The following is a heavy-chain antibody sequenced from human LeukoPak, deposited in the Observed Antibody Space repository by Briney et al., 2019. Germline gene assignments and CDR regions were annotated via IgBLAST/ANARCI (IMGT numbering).Heavy chain of an antibody. CDR3: TTEPLGYCSSSTRYDYFDC. CDR1: GFTFSNAW. CDR2: INDGGTT. D-gene: IGHD2-2*01. V-gene: IGHV3-15*01. J-gene: IGHJ4*02. Sequence: GGSLRLSCAASGFTFSNAWMSWVRQAPGKGLEWVGRINDGGTTDYAAPAKDRFTISRDDSKNTLYLQMNSLKTEDTAVYYCTTEPLGYCSSSTRYDYFDCWGQGTQVTVSS.